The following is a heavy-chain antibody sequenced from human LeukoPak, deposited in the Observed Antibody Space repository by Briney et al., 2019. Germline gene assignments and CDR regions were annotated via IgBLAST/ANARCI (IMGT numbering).Heavy chain of an antibody. Sequence: GGSLRLSCTAYGFTFGDYAMSRVRQAPGKGLERVGFIRSKDYGGTTEYAASVKGRFTISRDDSKSIAYLQMNSLKTEDTAVYYCTRYGGPNYYYYYGMDVWGQGTTVTVSS. CDR2: IRSKDYGGTT. V-gene: IGHV3-49*04. D-gene: IGHD4-23*01. J-gene: IGHJ6*02. CDR3: TRYGGPNYYYYYGMDV. CDR1: GFTFGDYA.